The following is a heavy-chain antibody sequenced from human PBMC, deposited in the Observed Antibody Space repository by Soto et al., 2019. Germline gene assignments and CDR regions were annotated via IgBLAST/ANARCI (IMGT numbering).Heavy chain of an antibody. Sequence: EVQLLESGGGLVQPGGSLRLSCAASGFTFSSYAMSWVRQAPGKGLEWVSAISGSGGSTYYADSVKGRFTISRDNSKNTLYLQMNSLRAEDTAVYYCANQTLYSSGWEISEYFQHWGQGTLVTVSS. CDR3: ANQTLYSSGWEISEYFQH. J-gene: IGHJ1*01. D-gene: IGHD6-19*01. CDR2: ISGSGGST. CDR1: GFTFSSYA. V-gene: IGHV3-23*01.